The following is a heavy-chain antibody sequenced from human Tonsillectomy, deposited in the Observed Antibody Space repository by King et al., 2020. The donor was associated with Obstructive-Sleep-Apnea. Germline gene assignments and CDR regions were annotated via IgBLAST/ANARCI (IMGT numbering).Heavy chain of an antibody. D-gene: IGHD3-9*01. CDR2: IYYSGST. V-gene: IGHV4-30-4*01. CDR3: ARASFDILTGMYYFDY. CDR1: GGSISSGDYY. Sequence: VQLQESGPGLVKPSQTLSLTCTVSGGSISSGDYYWIWIRQPPGKGLEWIGYIYYSGSTYYNPSLKSRVTISVDTSKNQFSLKLSFVTAADTAVYYCARASFDILTGMYYFDYWGQGTLVTVSS. J-gene: IGHJ4*02.